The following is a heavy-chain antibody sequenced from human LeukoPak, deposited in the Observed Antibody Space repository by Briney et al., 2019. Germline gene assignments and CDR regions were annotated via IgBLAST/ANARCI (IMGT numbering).Heavy chain of an antibody. CDR2: INPSGGST. Sequence: GASVKVSCKASASTFTSYYMHWVRQAPGQGLEWMGIINPSGGSTSYAQNFQDSVTMTRDTSTSTVYMELSSLRSEDTAIYYCARDQGILRPRSGGLDYWGQGTLVTVSS. V-gene: IGHV1-46*01. CDR1: ASTFTSYY. J-gene: IGHJ4*02. CDR3: ARDQGILRPRSGGLDY. D-gene: IGHD1-26*01.